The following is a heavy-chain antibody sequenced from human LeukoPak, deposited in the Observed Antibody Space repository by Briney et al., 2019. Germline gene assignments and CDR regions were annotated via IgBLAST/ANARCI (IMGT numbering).Heavy chain of an antibody. J-gene: IGHJ5*02. Sequence: SVKVSCKASGGTFTSYSVSWVRQAPGHGLEWMGGIVPIFGTTNYAEKFKGRVTMTTDESTTIVYMELSSLRSEDTAVYYCARVTGYSNWFDPWGQGTLVTVSS. V-gene: IGHV1-69*05. CDR1: GGTFTSYS. CDR2: IVPIFGTT. D-gene: IGHD4-11*01. CDR3: ARVTGYSNWFDP.